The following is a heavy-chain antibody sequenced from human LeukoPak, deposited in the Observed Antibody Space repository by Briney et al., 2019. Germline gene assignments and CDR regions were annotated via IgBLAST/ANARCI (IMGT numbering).Heavy chain of an antibody. V-gene: IGHV3-13*01. CDR1: GFTLSSFD. J-gene: IGHJ5*02. CDR3: ARGLPGGLDP. D-gene: IGHD2-15*01. Sequence: GGALRLSCAASGFTLSSFDMHWVRQAIGEGLEWVSSISTAGDTYFSGSVKGRFTISRENAKNSLYLQMNSLRVGDTAVYYCARGLPGGLDPWGQGTLVTVSS. CDR2: ISTAGDT.